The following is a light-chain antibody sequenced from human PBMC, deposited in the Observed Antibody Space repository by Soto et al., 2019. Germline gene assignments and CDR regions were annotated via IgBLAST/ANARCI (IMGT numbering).Light chain of an antibody. CDR1: QSVSSSS. CDR3: QHRSNWLA. J-gene: IGKJ4*01. CDR2: DAS. V-gene: IGKV3-11*01. Sequence: VLTQSPGALSLSPGERATLSCRASQSVSSSSLAWYQQKPGQAPRLLIYDASNRATGIPARFSGSGSGTDFTLTISSLEPEDFAVYYCQHRSNWLAFGGGTKVDIK.